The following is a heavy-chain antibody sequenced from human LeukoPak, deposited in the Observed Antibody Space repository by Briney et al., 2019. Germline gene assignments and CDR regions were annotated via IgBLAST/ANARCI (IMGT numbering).Heavy chain of an antibody. D-gene: IGHD6-19*01. CDR3: AKLLAVTNSYYFNY. CDR1: GFTFSSYA. J-gene: IGHJ4*02. V-gene: IGHV3-23*01. Sequence: GGSLRLSCAASGFTFSSYAMSWVRQAPGKGLEWVSGISGSGGSTYHADSVKGRFTISRDNSRDTLFLQMNSLRAEDTAVYYCAKLLAVTNSYYFNYWGQGTLVTVSS. CDR2: ISGSGGST.